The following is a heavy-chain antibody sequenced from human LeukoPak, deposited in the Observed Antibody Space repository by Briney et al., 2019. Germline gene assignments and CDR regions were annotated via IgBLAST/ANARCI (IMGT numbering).Heavy chain of an antibody. J-gene: IGHJ4*02. V-gene: IGHV1-2*02. CDR2: INPNSGGT. CDR3: ARDSSDVMVRGLNDY. Sequence: ASVKVSCKASGYTFTSYGISWVRQAPGQGLEWMGWINPNSGGTNYAQKFQGRVTMTRDTSISTAYMELSRLRSDDTAVYYCARDSSDVMVRGLNDYWGQGTLVTVSS. D-gene: IGHD3-10*01. CDR1: GYTFTSYG.